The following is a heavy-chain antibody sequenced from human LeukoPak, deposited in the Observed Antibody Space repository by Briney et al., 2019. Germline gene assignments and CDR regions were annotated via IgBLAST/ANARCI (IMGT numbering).Heavy chain of an antibody. V-gene: IGHV4-34*01. CDR3: ARKLHFISSGYSN. D-gene: IGHD3-22*01. CDR2: INHSGST. CDR1: GGSFSGYY. Sequence: SETLSLTCAVYGGSFSGYYWSWIRQPPGKGLEWIGEINHSGSTNYNPSLKSRATISVDTSKNQFSLKLSSVTATDTAVYYCARKLHFISSGYSNWGQGTLVTVSS. J-gene: IGHJ4*02.